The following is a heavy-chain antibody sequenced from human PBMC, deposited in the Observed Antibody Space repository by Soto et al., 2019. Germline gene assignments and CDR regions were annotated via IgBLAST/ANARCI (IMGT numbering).Heavy chain of an antibody. CDR3: ARGXTAYAAYYYDSSGYYRY. V-gene: IGHV4-34*01. Sequence: SETLSLTCAVYGGSFSGYYWSWIRQPPGKGLEWIGEINHSGSTNYNPSLKSRVTISVDTSKNQFSLKLSSVTAADTAVYYCARGXTAYAAYYYDSSGYYRYWGQGTLVTVSS. D-gene: IGHD3-22*01. CDR1: GGSFSGYY. J-gene: IGHJ4*02. CDR2: INHSGST.